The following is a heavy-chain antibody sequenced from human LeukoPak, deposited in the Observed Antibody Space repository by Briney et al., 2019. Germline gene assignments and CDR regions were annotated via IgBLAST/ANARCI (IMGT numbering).Heavy chain of an antibody. CDR3: ARGCSGGSCHHDAFDI. D-gene: IGHD2-15*01. Sequence: GGSLRLSCAASGFTFSSYWMHWVRQAPGKGLVWVSRINSDGSSTSYADSVKGRFTISRGNAKNTLYLQMSSLRAEDTAVYYCARGCSGGSCHHDAFDIWGQGTMVTVSS. J-gene: IGHJ3*02. CDR2: INSDGSST. CDR1: GFTFSSYW. V-gene: IGHV3-74*01.